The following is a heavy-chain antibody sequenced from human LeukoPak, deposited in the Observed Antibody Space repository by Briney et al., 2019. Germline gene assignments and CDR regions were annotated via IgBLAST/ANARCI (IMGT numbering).Heavy chain of an antibody. V-gene: IGHV4-34*01. J-gene: IGHJ3*02. CDR1: GGSFSGYY. Sequence: SETLSLTCAVYGGSFSGYYWSWIRQPPGKGLEWIGEINHSGSTNYNPSLKSRVTLLVDTSKNQFSLRMTSVTAADTAVYYCAREGRDGHNRYAFDIWGQGTMVTVSS. CDR3: AREGRDGHNRYAFDI. D-gene: IGHD5-24*01. CDR2: INHSGST.